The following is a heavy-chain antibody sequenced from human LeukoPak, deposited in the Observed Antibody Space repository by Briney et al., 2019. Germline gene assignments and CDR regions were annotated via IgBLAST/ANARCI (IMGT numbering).Heavy chain of an antibody. CDR2: TYYKSRWDN. V-gene: IGHV6-1*01. Sequence: SQTLSLTCAISGDSVSNNRAAWNWIRQSPSRGLGRLGRTYYKSRWDNDYAASVKSRITISPDTSKNQFSLQLNFVTPEDTAVYYCTRDATRTGWFDPWGQGTLVTVSS. CDR1: GDSVSNNRAA. CDR3: TRDATRTGWFDP. J-gene: IGHJ5*02. D-gene: IGHD1-14*01.